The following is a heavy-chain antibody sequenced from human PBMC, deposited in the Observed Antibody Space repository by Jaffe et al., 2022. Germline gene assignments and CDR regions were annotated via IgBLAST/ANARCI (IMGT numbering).Heavy chain of an antibody. CDR1: GFIFSNFG. CDR3: ATHVDGAAYFPH. Sequence: EVQLLESGGGLEQPGGSLRVSCAASGFIFSNFGMSWVRQAPGKGLEWVSAISGSGGRTYYADSVKGRFTISRDNARNTLYLEMNSLRADDTAVYYCATHVDGAAYFPHWGQGTLVIASS. CDR2: ISGSGGRT. V-gene: IGHV3-23*01. J-gene: IGHJ1*01. D-gene: IGHD4-17*01.